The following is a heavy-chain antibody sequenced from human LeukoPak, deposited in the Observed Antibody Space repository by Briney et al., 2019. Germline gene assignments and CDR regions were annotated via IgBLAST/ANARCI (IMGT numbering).Heavy chain of an antibody. CDR1: GYTLTELS. V-gene: IGHV1-24*01. Sequence: ASVKVSCKVSGYTLTELSMHWVRQAPGKGLEWMGGFDPEDGETIYAQKFQGRVTMTEDTSTDTAYMELSSLRSEDTAVYYCATVKDFWSGCDYWGQGTLVTVSS. CDR3: ATVKDFWSGCDY. CDR2: FDPEDGET. J-gene: IGHJ4*02. D-gene: IGHD3-3*01.